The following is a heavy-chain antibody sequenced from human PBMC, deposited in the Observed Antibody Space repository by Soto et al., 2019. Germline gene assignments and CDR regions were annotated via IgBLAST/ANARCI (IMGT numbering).Heavy chain of an antibody. D-gene: IGHD4-17*01. Sequence: GGSLRLSCAASGFTFSSYAMSWVRQAPGKGLEWVSAISGSGGSTYYADSVKGRFTISRHNSKNTLYLQMNSLRAEDTAVYYCARSDDYGDYYFDYWGQGTLVTVSS. V-gene: IGHV3-23*01. CDR2: ISGSGGST. CDR3: ARSDDYGDYYFDY. J-gene: IGHJ4*02. CDR1: GFTFSSYA.